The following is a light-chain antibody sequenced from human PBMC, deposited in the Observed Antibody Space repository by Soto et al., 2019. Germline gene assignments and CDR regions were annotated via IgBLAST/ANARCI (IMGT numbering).Light chain of an antibody. CDR2: KAS. J-gene: IGKJ1*01. CDR3: QHYNSYSEA. CDR1: QTISSW. V-gene: IGKV1-5*03. Sequence: DIQMTQSPSTVSVSVGDRVIVTCRASQTISSWLAWYQQKPGKAPKLLIYKASTLKSGVPSRFSGSGSGTEFTLTISSLQPDDFATYYCQHYNSYSEAFGQGTKVDIK.